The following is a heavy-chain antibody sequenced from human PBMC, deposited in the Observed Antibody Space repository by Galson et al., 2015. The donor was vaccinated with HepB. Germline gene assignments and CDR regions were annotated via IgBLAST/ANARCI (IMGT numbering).Heavy chain of an antibody. D-gene: IGHD5-12*01. Sequence: SVKVSCKASGGTFSSYAISWVRQAPGQGLEWMGGIIPIFGTANYAQKFQGRVTITADESTSTVYMELSSLRSEDTAVYYCASQRGYSGYDSSRNAFDIWGQGTMVTVSS. V-gene: IGHV1-69*13. CDR1: GGTFSSYA. CDR2: IIPIFGTA. J-gene: IGHJ3*02. CDR3: ASQRGYSGYDSSRNAFDI.